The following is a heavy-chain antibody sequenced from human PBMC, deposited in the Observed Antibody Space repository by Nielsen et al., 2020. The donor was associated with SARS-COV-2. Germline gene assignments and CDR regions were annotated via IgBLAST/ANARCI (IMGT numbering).Heavy chain of an antibody. V-gene: IGHV3-11*01. CDR2: ISSSGSTI. J-gene: IGHJ6*02. Sequence: GGSLRLSCAASGFTFSDYYMSWIRQAPGKGLEWVSYISSSGSTIYYADSVKGRFTISRDNAKNSLYLQMNSLRAEDTALYYCAKDKGFYYYGMDVWGQGTTVTVSS. CDR1: GFTFSDYY. CDR3: AKDKGFYYYGMDV.